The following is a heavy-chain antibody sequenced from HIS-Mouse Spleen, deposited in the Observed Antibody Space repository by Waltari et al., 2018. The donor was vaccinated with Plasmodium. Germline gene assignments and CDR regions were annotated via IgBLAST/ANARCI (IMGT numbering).Heavy chain of an antibody. CDR2: INPNSGGT. J-gene: IGHJ3*02. V-gene: IGHV1-2*02. Sequence: QVQLVQSGAAVKKPGASVKASCKASGYTFTGYYLHRGRQAPGQGLEWMGWINPNSGGTNDAQKFQGRVTMTRDTSISTAYMELSRLRSDDTAVYYCARWGVDAFDIWGQGTMVTVSS. CDR1: GYTFTGYY. D-gene: IGHD3-16*01. CDR3: ARWGVDAFDI.